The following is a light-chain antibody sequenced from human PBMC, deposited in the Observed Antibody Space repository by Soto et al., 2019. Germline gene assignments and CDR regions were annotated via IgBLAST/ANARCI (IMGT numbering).Light chain of an antibody. V-gene: IGLV1-44*01. CDR2: ADN. Sequence: QSVLTQPPSVSGTPGQRVTISCYGSSSNIGTNIVTWYQQFPGTAPKLLIYADNQRPSGVPGRFSGSKSGTSASLAISGLQSEDEADYFCSVWDETLNGWRVFGTGTKVTVL. CDR3: SVWDETLNGWRV. J-gene: IGLJ1*01. CDR1: SSNIGTNI.